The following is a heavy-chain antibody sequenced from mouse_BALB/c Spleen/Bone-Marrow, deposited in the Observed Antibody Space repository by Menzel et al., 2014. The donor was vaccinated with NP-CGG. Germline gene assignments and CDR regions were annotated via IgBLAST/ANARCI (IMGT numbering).Heavy chain of an antibody. J-gene: IGHJ2*01. CDR3: AREDTNWDFDY. Sequence: EVKLQESGGGLVKPGGSLKLSCAASGFTFSSYTMSWVRQTPEKRLEWVATISSGGSYTYYPDSVKGRFTISRDNAKNTLYLQMSNLKSEDTAMYYCAREDTNWDFDYWGQGTTLTVSS. D-gene: IGHD4-1*01. CDR2: ISSGGSYT. CDR1: GFTFSSYT. V-gene: IGHV5-6-4*01.